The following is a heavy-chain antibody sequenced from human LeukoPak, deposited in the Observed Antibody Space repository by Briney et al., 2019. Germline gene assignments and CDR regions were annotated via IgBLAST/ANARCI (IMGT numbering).Heavy chain of an antibody. CDR3: ARGRVDIVATINSYYSYMDV. J-gene: IGHJ6*03. Sequence: GASVKVSCKASGGTFSSYAISWVRQAPGQGLEWMGGIIPIFGTANYAQKFQGRVTITTDESTSTAYMELSSLRSEDTAVYYCARGRVDIVATINSYYSYMDVWGKGTTVTVSS. CDR2: IIPIFGTA. V-gene: IGHV1-69*05. D-gene: IGHD5-12*01. CDR1: GGTFSSYA.